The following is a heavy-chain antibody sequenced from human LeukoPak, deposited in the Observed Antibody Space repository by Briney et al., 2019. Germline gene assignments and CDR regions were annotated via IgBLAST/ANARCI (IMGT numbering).Heavy chain of an antibody. CDR1: GGSFSGYY. V-gene: IGHV4-34*01. CDR3: ARIERADSSWYPSQYYYYGMDV. D-gene: IGHD6-13*01. Sequence: SETLSLTCAVYGGSFSGYYWSWIRQPPGKGLEWIGEINHSGSTNYNPSLKSRVTISVDTSKNQFSLKLSSVTAADTAVYYCARIERADSSWYPSQYYYYGMDVWGQGTTVTVSS. CDR2: INHSGST. J-gene: IGHJ6*02.